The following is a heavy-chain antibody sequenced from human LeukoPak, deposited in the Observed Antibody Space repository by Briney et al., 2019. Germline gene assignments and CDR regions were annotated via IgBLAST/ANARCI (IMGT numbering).Heavy chain of an antibody. CDR3: ASSITVTITYFDY. Sequence: ASVKVSCKASGYTFTGHYLHWVRQAPGQGLEWMGWINPNSGGTNYAQKFQGRVTMTRDTSISTAYMELSRLRSDDTAVYYCASSITVTITYFDYWGQGTLVTVSS. V-gene: IGHV1-2*02. CDR1: GYTFTGHY. CDR2: INPNSGGT. D-gene: IGHD4-17*01. J-gene: IGHJ4*02.